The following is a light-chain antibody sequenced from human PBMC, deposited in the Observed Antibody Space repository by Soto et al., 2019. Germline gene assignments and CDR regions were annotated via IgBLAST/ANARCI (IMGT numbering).Light chain of an antibody. V-gene: IGLV2-14*01. CDR1: SNDVGGYNY. CDR3: SSYTGSSTS. J-gene: IGLJ3*02. Sequence: QSALTQPASVSGSPGQSIAISCTGTSNDVGGYNYVSWYQQHPGKAPKLMIYDVSARPSGVSNRFSGSKSDNTASLTISGLQAEDEADYFCSSYTGSSTSFGGGTKLTVL. CDR2: DVS.